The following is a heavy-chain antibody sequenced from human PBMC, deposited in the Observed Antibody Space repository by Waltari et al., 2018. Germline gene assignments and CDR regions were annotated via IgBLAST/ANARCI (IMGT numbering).Heavy chain of an antibody. Sequence: QVQLQQWGAGLLKPSETLSLTCAVYGGSFSGYYWSWIRQPPGKGLEWIGEINHSGRTNDNPSLKSRVTISVDTSKNQFSLKLSSVTAADTAVYYCARLRGYSSSWILGPYYMDVWGKGTTVTISS. CDR2: INHSGRT. D-gene: IGHD6-13*01. CDR3: ARLRGYSSSWILGPYYMDV. J-gene: IGHJ6*03. CDR1: GGSFSGYY. V-gene: IGHV4-34*01.